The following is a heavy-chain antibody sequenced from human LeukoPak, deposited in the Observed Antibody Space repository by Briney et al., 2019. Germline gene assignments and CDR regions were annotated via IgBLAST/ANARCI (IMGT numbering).Heavy chain of an antibody. D-gene: IGHD3-9*01. V-gene: IGHV4-59*01. J-gene: IGHJ4*02. CDR3: ARGRADYYDRVTGYYNLYYFDY. CDR1: GGSIGTYY. CDR2: IFHTGST. Sequence: PSETLSLTCSISGGSIGTYYWSWIRQPQGKGLEWIGYIFHTGSTDYNTSLKSRLTMSLDTSKKHFSLDLRSLTAVDTAVYYCARGRADYYDRVTGYYNLYYFDYWGQGILVTVSS.